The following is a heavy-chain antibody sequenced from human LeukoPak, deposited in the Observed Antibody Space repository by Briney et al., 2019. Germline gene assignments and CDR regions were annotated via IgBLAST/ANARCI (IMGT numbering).Heavy chain of an antibody. V-gene: IGHV3-53*01. CDR2: IYSGGST. D-gene: IGHD6-19*01. Sequence: GGSLRLSCAASGFTVSSNYMSWVRQAPGKGLEWVSVIYSGGSTYYADSVKGRFTISRDNSKNTLYLQMNSLRAEDTAVYYCVKRVYTSVSFDCWGQGTLVTVSS. J-gene: IGHJ4*02. CDR3: VKRVYTSVSFDC. CDR1: GFTVSSNY.